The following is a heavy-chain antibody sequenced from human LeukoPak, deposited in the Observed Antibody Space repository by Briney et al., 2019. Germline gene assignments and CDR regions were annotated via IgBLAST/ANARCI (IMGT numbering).Heavy chain of an antibody. CDR3: ATGDGIGTHPRAYYFAN. Sequence: PGGSLRLSCAASGFTFTSHAMTWVRQAPGKGLEWVCTTGISSVNTLCADSVNGRFSISRDNSRNTLDLQMNNLRVDDTAVYYCATGDGIGTHPRAYYFANWGQGTLVTVSS. D-gene: IGHD5-24*01. J-gene: IGHJ4*02. CDR1: GFTFTSHA. V-gene: IGHV3-23*01. CDR2: TGISSVNT.